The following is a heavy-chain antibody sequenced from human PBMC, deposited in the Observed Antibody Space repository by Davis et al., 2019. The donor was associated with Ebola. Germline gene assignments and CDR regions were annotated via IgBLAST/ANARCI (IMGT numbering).Heavy chain of an antibody. CDR1: GFTVSSNY. CDR2: IYSGGST. Sequence: GESLKISCAASGFTVSSNYMSWVRQAPGKGLEWVSVIYSGGSTYYADSVKGRFTISRDNSKNTLYLQMNSLRAEDTAVYYCASQMIGYWGQGTLVTVSS. V-gene: IGHV3-53*01. J-gene: IGHJ4*02. D-gene: IGHD3-16*01. CDR3: ASQMIGY.